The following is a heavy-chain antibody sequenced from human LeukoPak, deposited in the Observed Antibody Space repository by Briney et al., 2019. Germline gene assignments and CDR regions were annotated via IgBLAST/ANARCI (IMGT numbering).Heavy chain of an antibody. CDR2: LYYSGSP. CDR3: ARRGQGYQYMDV. V-gene: IGHV4-59*08. J-gene: IGHJ6*03. CDR1: GVSISTSY. Sequence: SETLSLTCTVSGVSISTSYWSWIRQAPGKGLEYIGHLYYSGSPNYNPSLKSRVTISADTSRNEISLKVKSMTAAGTAVYYCARRGQGYQYMDVWGKGTTVIVSS.